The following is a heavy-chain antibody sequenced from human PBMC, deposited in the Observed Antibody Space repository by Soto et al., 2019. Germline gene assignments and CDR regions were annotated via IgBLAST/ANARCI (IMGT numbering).Heavy chain of an antibody. D-gene: IGHD3-3*01. CDR3: ASGPVSFWSGYDYRGYYYGMDV. CDR1: GFTFSSYA. CDR2: ISYDGSNK. Sequence: GGSLRLSCAASGFTFSSYAMHWVRQAPGKGLEWVAVISYDGSNKYYADSVKGRFTISRDNSKNTLYLQMNSLRAEDTAVYYCASGPVSFWSGYDYRGYYYGMDVWGQGTTVTVSS. J-gene: IGHJ6*02. V-gene: IGHV3-30-3*01.